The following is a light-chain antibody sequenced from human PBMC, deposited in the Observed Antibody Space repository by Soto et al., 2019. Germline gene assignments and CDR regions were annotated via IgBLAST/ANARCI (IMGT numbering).Light chain of an antibody. CDR3: QHYGGSPPYT. Sequence: EVVLTQSPGTLSLSPGERATLSCRASQSVSSSYLAWYKQKPGQAPRLLIYGASSRATGITDRFSGSGSGTDITLSISILEPEDFAVYYCQHYGGSPPYTFGQGTKQEIK. V-gene: IGKV3-20*01. CDR2: GAS. J-gene: IGKJ2*01. CDR1: QSVSSSY.